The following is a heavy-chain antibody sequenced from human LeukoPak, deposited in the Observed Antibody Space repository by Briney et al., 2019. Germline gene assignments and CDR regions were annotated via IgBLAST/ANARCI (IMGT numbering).Heavy chain of an antibody. V-gene: IGHV5-51*01. J-gene: IGHJ6*02. CDR3: ARRSKYYYYGMDV. CDR2: IYPGDSDT. Sequence: GESLQISCKGSGYSFTCYWIGWVRQMPGKGLEWMGIIYPGDSDTRYSPSFQGQVTISADKSISTAYLQWSSLKASDTAMYYCARRSKYYYYGMDVWGQGTTVTVSS. CDR1: GYSFTCYW.